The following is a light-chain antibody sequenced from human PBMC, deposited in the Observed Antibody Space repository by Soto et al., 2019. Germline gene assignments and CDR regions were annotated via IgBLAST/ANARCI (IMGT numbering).Light chain of an antibody. CDR2: SAS. CDR3: QHYNNAPYT. CDR1: QGISNY. J-gene: IGKJ2*01. V-gene: IGKV1-27*01. Sequence: DIQMTQSPSSLSASVGVRVTITCRASQGISNYLAWYQQKPGKVPTLLIYSASTLQSGVPSRFSGSGSGTAFTLTLSSLEPEDVATYYCQHYNNAPYTFGQGNKLEIK.